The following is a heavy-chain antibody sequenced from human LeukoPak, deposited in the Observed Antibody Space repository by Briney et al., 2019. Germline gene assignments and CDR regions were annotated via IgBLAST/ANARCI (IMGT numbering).Heavy chain of an antibody. J-gene: IGHJ6*02. CDR1: GLTVSSNY. CDR2: IYSGGNT. D-gene: IGHD2-21*01. V-gene: IGHV3-53*01. CDR3: ARGGRVGGAYYYGMDV. Sequence: GGSLRLSCAASGLTVSSNYMSWVRQAPGKGLEWVSVIYSGGNTYYADSVKGRFTISRDNSKNTLYLQMNSLRAEDTAVYYCARGGRVGGAYYYGMDVWGQGTTVTASS.